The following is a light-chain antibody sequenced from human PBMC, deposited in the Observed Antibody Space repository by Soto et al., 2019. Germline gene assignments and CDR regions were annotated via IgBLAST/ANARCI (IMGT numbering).Light chain of an antibody. Sequence: QSVLTQPASVSGSPGQSITISCTGTSSDVGGYNYVSWYQQHPDKAPKLLIFDVRTRPSGVSNRFSGSKSGNTASLTISGLQAEDGADYYCSSYTTSGALVFGGGTKVTVL. CDR2: DVR. J-gene: IGLJ3*02. CDR1: SSDVGGYNY. V-gene: IGLV2-14*03. CDR3: SSYTTSGALV.